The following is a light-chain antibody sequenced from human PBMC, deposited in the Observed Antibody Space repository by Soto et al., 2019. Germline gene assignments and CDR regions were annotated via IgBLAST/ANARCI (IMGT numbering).Light chain of an antibody. J-gene: IGKJ4*01. V-gene: IGKV3-15*01. CDR2: GAS. Sequence: EIVLTHSPGTLSLSPGERATLSCRASHSLTSRYLAWYRQKPGQAPRLLMYGASTRATGIPARFSGSGSGTEFTLTISSLQSEDFAVYYCQQYNNWTPLTFGGGTKV. CDR1: HSLTSRY. CDR3: QQYNNWTPLT.